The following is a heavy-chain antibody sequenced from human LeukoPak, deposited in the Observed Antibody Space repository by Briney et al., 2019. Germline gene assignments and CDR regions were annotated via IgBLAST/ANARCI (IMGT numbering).Heavy chain of an antibody. CDR1: GGTFSSYA. V-gene: IGHV1-69*06. Sequence: SVKVSCRASGGTFSSYAISWVRQAPGQGLEWMGGIIPIFGTANYAQKLQGRVTITADKSTSTAYMELSSLRSENTAVYYCARVRSSTSLYYFDYWGQGTLVTVSS. CDR2: IIPIFGTA. CDR3: ARVRSSTSLYYFDY. D-gene: IGHD2-2*01. J-gene: IGHJ4*02.